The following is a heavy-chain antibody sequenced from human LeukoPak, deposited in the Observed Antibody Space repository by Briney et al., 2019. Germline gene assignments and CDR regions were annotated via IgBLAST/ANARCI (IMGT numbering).Heavy chain of an antibody. CDR2: VSSDGSST. CDR1: GFTFSSYW. CDR3: ARDGGSAWFFRY. V-gene: IGHV3-74*01. D-gene: IGHD6-19*01. J-gene: IGHJ4*02. Sequence: GGSLRLSCAASGFTFSSYWMSWVRQAPGKGLVWVSRVSSDGSSTAYADSVKGRFTVSRDNAKNTLYLQMNSLRAEDTAAYYCARDGGSAWFFRYWGQGTLVTVSS.